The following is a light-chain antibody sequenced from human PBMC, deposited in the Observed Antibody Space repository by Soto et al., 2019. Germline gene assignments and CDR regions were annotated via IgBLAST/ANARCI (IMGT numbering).Light chain of an antibody. V-gene: IGKV3-20*01. CDR1: QSVSSY. CDR2: AAF. J-gene: IGKJ1*01. CDR3: KQYGSSPRT. Sequence: EIVLTQSPATLSLSPGQRATLSCRASQSVSSYLAWYQQTPGQTPRLLIYAAFSRATGIQDRFSGSGSGTDFSLTIRRLEAEDFAVYYCKQYGSSPRTFGQGTKVDIK.